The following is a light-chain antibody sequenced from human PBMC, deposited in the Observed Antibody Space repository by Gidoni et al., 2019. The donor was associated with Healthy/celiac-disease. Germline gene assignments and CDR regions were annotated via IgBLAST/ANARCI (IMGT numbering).Light chain of an antibody. CDR3: QQYNNWPPWT. J-gene: IGKJ1*01. Sequence: EIVMTQSPATLSVSPGERATLSCRASQSVSSNLAGYQQKPGQAPRLLIYGASTRATVIPARFSGSGSGTEFTLTISSLQSEGFAVYYCQQYNNWPPWTFGQGTQGGNQT. CDR2: GAS. CDR1: QSVSSN. V-gene: IGKV3-15*01.